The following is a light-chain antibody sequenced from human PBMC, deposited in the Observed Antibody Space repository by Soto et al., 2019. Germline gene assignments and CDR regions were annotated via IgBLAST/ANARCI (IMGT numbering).Light chain of an antibody. Sequence: EIVLTHSPGTLSLSRGERATLSCRASQSVANNYLAWYQQKPGQAPRLVIYGASSRATGIPDRFSDSGSGTDFTLTINRLEPEDFAVYYCQQYSESPLTFGQGTKVEIK. CDR3: QQYSESPLT. J-gene: IGKJ1*01. V-gene: IGKV3-20*01. CDR2: GAS. CDR1: QSVANNY.